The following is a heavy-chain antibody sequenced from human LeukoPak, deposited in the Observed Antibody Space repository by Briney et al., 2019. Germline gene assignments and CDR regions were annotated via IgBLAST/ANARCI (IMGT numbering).Heavy chain of an antibody. CDR2: ISWNSGSI. Sequence: GGSLRLSCAASGFTFDDYAMHWVRQAPGKGLEWVSGISWNSGSIGYADSVKGRFTISRDNAKNSLYLQMNSLRAEDTAVYYCARGGYSYGYGGDYWGQGTLVTVSS. J-gene: IGHJ4*02. CDR1: GFTFDDYA. D-gene: IGHD5-18*01. CDR3: ARGGYSYGYGGDY. V-gene: IGHV3-9*01.